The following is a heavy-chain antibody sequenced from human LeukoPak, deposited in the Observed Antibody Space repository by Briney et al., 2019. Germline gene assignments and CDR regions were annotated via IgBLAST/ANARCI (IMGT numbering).Heavy chain of an antibody. CDR3: GRGPKAGGPHHDMDV. D-gene: IGHD2-15*01. Sequence: GGSLRLSCEASAFIFSGHWLNWVHQTPGKGLEWVASIKEDGSERQYVDSVKGRFSISRDNTKGSLFLQLNSLRAEDTAVYYCGRGPKAGGPHHDMDVWGRGTTVTVSS. J-gene: IGHJ6*02. CDR2: IKEDGSER. V-gene: IGHV3-7*03. CDR1: AFIFSGHW.